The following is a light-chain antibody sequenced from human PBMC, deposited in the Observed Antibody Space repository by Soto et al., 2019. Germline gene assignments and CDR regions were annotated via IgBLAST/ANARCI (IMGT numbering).Light chain of an antibody. CDR1: SSDVGGYNY. CDR2: EVS. Sequence: QSALTQPASVSGSPGQSITISCTGTSSDVGGYNYVSWYQQYPGKAPKLMIYEVSNRPSRVSNRFSGSKSGNTASLTISGLQAEDEADYYCSSYTSSSTRVFGGGTKVTVL. J-gene: IGLJ2*01. V-gene: IGLV2-14*01. CDR3: SSYTSSSTRV.